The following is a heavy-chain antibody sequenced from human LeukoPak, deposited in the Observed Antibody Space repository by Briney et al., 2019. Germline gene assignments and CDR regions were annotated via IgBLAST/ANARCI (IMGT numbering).Heavy chain of an antibody. J-gene: IGHJ4*02. CDR2: IFGSGGSA. CDR3: GKTTTGYSSGRNPAWPVDY. D-gene: IGHD6-19*01. Sequence: GGSLRLSCTVSVFTFSSYAMYSVRQAPGKGLEWVSGIFGSGGSAHYADSVKGRFTISRDNSQNTVYLQMNSLRAEDTAVYYCGKTTTGYSSGRNPAWPVDYWGQGTLVTVSS. CDR1: VFTFSSYA. V-gene: IGHV3-23*01.